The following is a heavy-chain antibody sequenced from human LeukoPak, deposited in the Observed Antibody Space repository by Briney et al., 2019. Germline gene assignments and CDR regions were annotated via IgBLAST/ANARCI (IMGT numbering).Heavy chain of an antibody. Sequence: GGSLRLSCAASGFTFSNAWMSWARQAPGKGLEWVGRIKSKTDGGTTDYAALVKGRFTISRDDSKNTLYLRMNSLKTEDTAVYYCTTAGPDESIDYWGEGTLVTVSS. CDR2: IKSKTDGGTT. CDR1: GFTFSNAW. J-gene: IGHJ4*02. CDR3: TTAGPDESIDY. V-gene: IGHV3-15*01.